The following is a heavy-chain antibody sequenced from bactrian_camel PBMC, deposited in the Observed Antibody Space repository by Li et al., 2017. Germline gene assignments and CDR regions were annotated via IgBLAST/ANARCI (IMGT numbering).Heavy chain of an antibody. CDR1: GYWYSNDC. V-gene: IGHV3S1*01. CDR2: VFTGDGST. D-gene: IGHD5*01. CDR3: AATPGAGSVLRRSSYEY. Sequence: HVQLVESGGDLVQPGGSLRLACVASGYWYSNDCMAWFRQAPGKERERVATVFTGDGSTYYASSVEGRFTISLDSAKNTLYLQMNDLSEEDTAMYYCAATPGAGSVLRRSSYEYWGQGTQVTV. J-gene: IGHJ4*01.